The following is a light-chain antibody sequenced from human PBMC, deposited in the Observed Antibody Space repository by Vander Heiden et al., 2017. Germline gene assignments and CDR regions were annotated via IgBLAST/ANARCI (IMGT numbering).Light chain of an antibody. J-gene: IGKJ2*02. Sequence: DIGLTRPPLPLPVTPGEPASISCRSSQSLLHSNGYNYLDWYLQKPGQSPQLLIYLGSNRASGVPDRFSGSGSGTDFTLKISRVEAEDVGVYYCMQALQTPCTFGQGTKLEIK. CDR3: MQALQTPCT. V-gene: IGKV2-28*01. CDR2: LGS. CDR1: QSLLHSNGYNY.